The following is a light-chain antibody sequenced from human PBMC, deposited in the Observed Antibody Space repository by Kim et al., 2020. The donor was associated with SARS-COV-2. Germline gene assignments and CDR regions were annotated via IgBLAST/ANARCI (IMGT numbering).Light chain of an antibody. J-gene: IGLJ2*01. CDR1: QLGDKY. CDR3: QAWDTTVV. V-gene: IGLV3-1*01. CDR2: QDK. Sequence: VSVPPGQTASITCSGDQLGDKYVCWYQQRPGQSPVLVIYQDKNRPSGIPERFSGSNSGNTATLTISGTQAMDEADYYCQAWDTTVVFGGGTQLTVL.